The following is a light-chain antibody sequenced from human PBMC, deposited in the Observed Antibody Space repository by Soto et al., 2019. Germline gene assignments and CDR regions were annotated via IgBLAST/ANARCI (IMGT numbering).Light chain of an antibody. CDR1: QSVSSD. CDR2: GAS. CDR3: QQFNNWPLT. Sequence: EIVMTLSPATLSVSPGERATLSCRASQSVSSDLAWYQQKPGQAPGLLIYGASTRATGIPARFSGSGPGTEFTLTISSLQSEDFAVYYCQQFNNWPLTFGGGTKVEIK. V-gene: IGKV3-15*01. J-gene: IGKJ4*01.